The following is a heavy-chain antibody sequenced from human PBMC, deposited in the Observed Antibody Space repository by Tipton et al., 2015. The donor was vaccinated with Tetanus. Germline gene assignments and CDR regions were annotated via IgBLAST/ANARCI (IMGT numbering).Heavy chain of an antibody. D-gene: IGHD1-1*01. CDR1: GFIFSHFP. CDR3: ARLEEYTYGFDL. CDR2: ILDERTT. J-gene: IGHJ3*01. Sequence: SLRLSCAASGFIFSHFPMHWVRQAPGMELEYLSSILDERTTLYANSVKGRFTISRDNSKNTLYLQMDSLRAEDTAVYYCARLEEYTYGFDLWGQGTMVTVSS. V-gene: IGHV3-64*01.